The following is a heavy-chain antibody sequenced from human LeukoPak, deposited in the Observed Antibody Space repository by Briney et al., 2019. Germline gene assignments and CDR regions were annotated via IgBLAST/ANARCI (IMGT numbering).Heavy chain of an antibody. Sequence: GASVKVFCKASGYAFTDYYMHWVQQAPGKGLEWMGRVDPEDGETIYAEKFQGRVTITADTSTDTAYMELSSLRSEDTAVYYCATALPPALRFLDVWGKGTTVIVSS. V-gene: IGHV1-69-2*01. CDR1: GYAFTDYY. J-gene: IGHJ6*04. D-gene: IGHD3-3*01. CDR2: VDPEDGET. CDR3: ATALPPALRFLDV.